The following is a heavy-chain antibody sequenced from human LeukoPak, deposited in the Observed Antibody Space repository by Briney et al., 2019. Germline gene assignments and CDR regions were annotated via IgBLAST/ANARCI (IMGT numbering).Heavy chain of an antibody. CDR1: GFTFSSYW. Sequence: GGSLRLSCGASGFTFSSYWMNWVRQAPGKGLEWVANIKQDGSEKYYVDSVKGRFTISRDNSKNSLYLQMNSLRAEDTAVYYCARERQRWQQIGLGYWGQGTRVTVSS. J-gene: IGHJ4*02. CDR2: IKQDGSEK. CDR3: ARERQRWQQIGLGY. V-gene: IGHV3-7*03. D-gene: IGHD5-24*01.